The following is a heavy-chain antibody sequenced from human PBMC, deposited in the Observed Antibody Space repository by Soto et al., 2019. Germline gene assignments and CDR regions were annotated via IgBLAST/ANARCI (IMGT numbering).Heavy chain of an antibody. D-gene: IGHD3-22*01. CDR2: ISAYNGNT. J-gene: IGHJ4*02. CDR1: GYTFTSYG. Sequence: ASVKVSCKASGYTFTSYGISWVRQAPGQGLEWMGWISAYNGNTNYAQKLQGRVTMTTDTSTSTAYMELRSLRSDDTAVYYCARTYYYDSSGYPFDYWGQGTLATVSS. CDR3: ARTYYYDSSGYPFDY. V-gene: IGHV1-18*01.